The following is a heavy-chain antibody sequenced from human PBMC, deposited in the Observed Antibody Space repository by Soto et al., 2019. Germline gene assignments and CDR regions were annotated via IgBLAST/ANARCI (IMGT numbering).Heavy chain of an antibody. CDR3: ARHYYDSSGYSVHHPYNWFDP. D-gene: IGHD3-22*01. J-gene: IGHJ5*02. Sequence: QLQLQESGPGLVKPSETLSLTCTVSGGSISSSSYYWGWIRQPPGKGLEWIGSIYYSGSTYYNPSLKSRVTISVDTSKNQVSLKLSSVTAAYTAVYYCARHYYDSSGYSVHHPYNWFDPWGQGTLVTVSS. V-gene: IGHV4-39*01. CDR2: IYYSGST. CDR1: GGSISSSSYY.